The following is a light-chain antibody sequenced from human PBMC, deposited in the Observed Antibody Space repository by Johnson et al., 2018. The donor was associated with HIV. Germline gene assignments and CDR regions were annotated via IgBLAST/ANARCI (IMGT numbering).Light chain of an antibody. CDR1: SSNIGNNY. CDR3: GTWASSRRSGF. V-gene: IGLV1-51*01. CDR2: DNN. J-gene: IGLJ1*01. Sequence: QSVLSQPPSVSAAPGQKVTISCSGSSSNIGNNYVSWYQQLPGKAPKLLIYDNNKRPSGIPDRFSGSKSGTSATLGITGLQTGDEADFYCGTWASSRRSGFFRSGTQVTVL.